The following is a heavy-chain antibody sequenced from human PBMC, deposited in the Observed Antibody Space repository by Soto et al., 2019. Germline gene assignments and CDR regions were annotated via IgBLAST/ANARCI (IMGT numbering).Heavy chain of an antibody. V-gene: IGHV4-31*03. CDR3: AKPSGGSYPESRVFDS. D-gene: IGHD1-26*01. CDR2: IYYSGNT. CDR1: GYSISSDGYY. J-gene: IGHJ4*02. Sequence: QVQLQESGPGLVKPSQTLSLTCTVSGYSISSDGYYWNWIRQHPGKGLEWIGYIYYSGNTYYNPSLKSRVTISVDTSKHEFSLKLTSVTAADTAIYYCAKPSGGSYPESRVFDSWGQGTRVTVSS.